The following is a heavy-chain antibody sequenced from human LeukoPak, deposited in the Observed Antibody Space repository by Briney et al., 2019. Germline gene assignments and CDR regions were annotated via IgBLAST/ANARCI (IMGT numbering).Heavy chain of an antibody. J-gene: IGHJ6*03. D-gene: IGHD3-3*01. CDR1: GGTFSSYA. CDR3: ARVRYDFWSGLRGSGYYMDV. CDR2: IIPIFGTA. Sequence: GASVKVSCKASGGTFSSYAISWVRQAPGQGLEWMGGIIPIFGTANYAQKFQGRVTITTDESTSTAYMELSSLRSEDTAVYCCARVRYDFWSGLRGSGYYMDVWGKGTTVTVSS. V-gene: IGHV1-69*05.